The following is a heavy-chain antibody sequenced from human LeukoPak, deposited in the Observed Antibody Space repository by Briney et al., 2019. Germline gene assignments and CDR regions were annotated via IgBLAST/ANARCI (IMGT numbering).Heavy chain of an antibody. J-gene: IGHJ3*02. CDR3: ARAAEIVGATRDAFDI. D-gene: IGHD1-26*01. CDR2: IHYSGKT. Sequence: SETLSLTCTVSSGSISSGAYYWGWIRQPPGKGLEWIGTIHYSGKTYYNPSLKSRVTISVDTSKNQFSLKLSSVTAADTAVYYCARAAEIVGATRDAFDIWGQGTMVTVSS. V-gene: IGHV4-39*07. CDR1: SGSISSGAYY.